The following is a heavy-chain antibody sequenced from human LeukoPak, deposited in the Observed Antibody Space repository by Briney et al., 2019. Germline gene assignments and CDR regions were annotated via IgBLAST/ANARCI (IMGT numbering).Heavy chain of an antibody. CDR1: GGSISSYY. CDR2: IYYSGST. D-gene: IGHD3-10*01. V-gene: IGHV4-59*01. CDR3: ARSPHMVRGVIYQH. Sequence: SETLSLTCTVSGGSISSYYWSWIRQPPGKGPEWIGYIYYSGSTNYNPSLKSRVTISVDTSKNQFSLKLSSVTAADTAVYYCARSPHMVRGVIYQHWGQGTLVTVSS. J-gene: IGHJ1*01.